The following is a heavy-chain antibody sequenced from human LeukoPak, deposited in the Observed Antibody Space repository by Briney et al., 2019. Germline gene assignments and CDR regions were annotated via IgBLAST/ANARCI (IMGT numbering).Heavy chain of an antibody. CDR1: GFTFDDYA. J-gene: IGHJ4*02. Sequence: GGSLRLSCAASGFTFDDYAMHWVRHAPGKGLEWVSGISWNSGSIGYADSVKGRFTISRDNAKNSLYLQMNSLRAEDMALYYCAKGMYSGYDLGDYYFDYWGQGTLVTVSS. CDR2: ISWNSGSI. D-gene: IGHD5-12*01. CDR3: AKGMYSGYDLGDYYFDY. V-gene: IGHV3-9*03.